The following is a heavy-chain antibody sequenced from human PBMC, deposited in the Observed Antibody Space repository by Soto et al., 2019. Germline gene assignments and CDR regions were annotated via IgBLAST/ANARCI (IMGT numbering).Heavy chain of an antibody. V-gene: IGHV1-69*01. CDR2: IIPIFGTA. Sequence: QVQLVQSGAEVKKPGSSVKVSCKASGGTFSSYAISWVRQAPGQGLEWMGGIIPIFGTANYAQKFQGRVTITADESTSTAYMELSSLRSEDTAVYYCARPSWGGDDILTDLGGPYYYGMDVWGQGTTVTVSS. D-gene: IGHD3-9*01. CDR3: ARPSWGGDDILTDLGGPYYYGMDV. J-gene: IGHJ6*02. CDR1: GGTFSSYA.